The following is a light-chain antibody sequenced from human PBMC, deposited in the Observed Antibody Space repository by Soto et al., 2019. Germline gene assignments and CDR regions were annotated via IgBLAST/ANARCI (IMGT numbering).Light chain of an antibody. CDR1: MRDVGAYNL. CDR2: EVR. Sequence: QSALTQPASVSGSPGQSITISCAGTMRDVGAYNLVSWYQQHPGRAPQLIIYEVRNRPSGISFRFSGSKSGNTASLTISGLQAEDEADYYCCSYAGSKTYVFGSGTKVTVL. V-gene: IGLV2-23*02. CDR3: CSYAGSKTYV. J-gene: IGLJ1*01.